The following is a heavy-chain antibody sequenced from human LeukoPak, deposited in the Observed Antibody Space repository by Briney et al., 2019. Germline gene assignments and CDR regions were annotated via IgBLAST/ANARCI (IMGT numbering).Heavy chain of an antibody. CDR2: ISYDGSNK. D-gene: IGHD3-22*01. CDR3: AKDLYDSSGYYFLYYYYYGMDV. V-gene: IGHV3-30*18. Sequence: GRSLRLSCAASGFTFSSYGMHWVRQAPGKGLEWVAVISYDGSNKYYADSVKGRFTISRDNSKNTLYLQMNSLRAEDTAVYYCAKDLYDSSGYYFLYYYYYGMDVWGQGTTVTVSS. CDR1: GFTFSSYG. J-gene: IGHJ6*02.